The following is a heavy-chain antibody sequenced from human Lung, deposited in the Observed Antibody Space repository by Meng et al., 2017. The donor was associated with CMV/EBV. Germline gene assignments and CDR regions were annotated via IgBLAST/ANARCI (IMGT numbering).Heavy chain of an antibody. Sequence: GESXKISCAASGFTFRSYKMKWARQAPGKGLAWVSTISSSSRHIEYADSVKGRFTISRDNAKNSLYLQMNSLRGEDTAVYYCVGQQWRSTGQRVDYWGQGTLVTVSS. V-gene: IGHV3-21*06. J-gene: IGHJ4*02. CDR3: VGQQWRSTGQRVDY. CDR2: ISSSSRHI. D-gene: IGHD6-19*01. CDR1: GFTFRSYK.